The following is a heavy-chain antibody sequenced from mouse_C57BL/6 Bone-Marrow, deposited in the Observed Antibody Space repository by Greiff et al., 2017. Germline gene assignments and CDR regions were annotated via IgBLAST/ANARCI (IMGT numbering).Heavy chain of an antibody. CDR3: AADGYYGFAY. J-gene: IGHJ3*01. CDR2: IYPRSGNT. CDR1: GYTFASYG. V-gene: IGHV1-81*01. Sequence: QVQLKESGAELARPGASVKLSCKASGYTFASYGISWVKQRTGQGLEWIGEIYPRSGNTYYNEKFKGKATLTADKSSSTAYMELRSLTSEDSAVYYCAADGYYGFAYWGQGTLVTVSA. D-gene: IGHD2-3*01.